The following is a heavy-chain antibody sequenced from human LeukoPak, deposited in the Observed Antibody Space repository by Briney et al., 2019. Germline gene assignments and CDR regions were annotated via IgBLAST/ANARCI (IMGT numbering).Heavy chain of an antibody. J-gene: IGHJ4*02. Sequence: GGSLRLSCTTSGFTFGDYGLSWVRQAPGKGLEWVGFIRSKAYSATTEYAASVKGRFTISRDYSKSIAYLQMNSLKTEDTAVYLCTRDVYYDFWSGPDYWGQGTLVTVSS. V-gene: IGHV3-49*04. CDR1: GFTFGDYG. CDR3: TRDVYYDFWSGPDY. D-gene: IGHD3-3*01. CDR2: IRSKAYSATT.